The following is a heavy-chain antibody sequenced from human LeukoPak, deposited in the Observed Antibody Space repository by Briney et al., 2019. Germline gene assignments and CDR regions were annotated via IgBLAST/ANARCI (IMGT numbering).Heavy chain of an antibody. CDR1: GGSISSYS. Sequence: SETLSLTCTVSGGSISSYSWNWIRQSPGKGLEWIGRVYNSGSINYNPSLKSRVTISVDTSKNQFSLNLSSVTAADTAVYYCVSSYGGYVLDYWGQGTLVIVSS. J-gene: IGHJ4*02. CDR2: VYNSGSI. CDR3: VSSYGGYVLDY. D-gene: IGHD5-12*01. V-gene: IGHV4-59*01.